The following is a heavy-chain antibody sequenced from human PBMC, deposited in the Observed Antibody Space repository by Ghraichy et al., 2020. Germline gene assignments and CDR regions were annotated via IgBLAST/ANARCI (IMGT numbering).Heavy chain of an antibody. D-gene: IGHD5-24*01. CDR2: ISVYNGKT. V-gene: IGHV1-18*01. CDR1: GYTFTTYG. Sequence: ASVKVSCKASGYTFTTYGISWVRQAPGQGLEWMGWISVYNGKTYYAQNLQDRVTLTTDTSTSTAYMELRSLRSDDTAMYYCARVQSSDKEDYWGQGTLVTVSS. J-gene: IGHJ4*02. CDR3: ARVQSSDKEDY.